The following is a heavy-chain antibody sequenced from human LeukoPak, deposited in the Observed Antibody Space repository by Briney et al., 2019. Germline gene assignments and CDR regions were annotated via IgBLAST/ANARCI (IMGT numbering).Heavy chain of an antibody. J-gene: IGHJ4*02. D-gene: IGHD3-3*01. CDR1: GGTFSSYA. V-gene: IGHV1-69*06. CDR3: AKDLRFLEWLFPPTYEIDY. Sequence: GASVKVSCKASGGTFSSYAISWVRQAPGQGLEWMGGIIPIFGTANYAQKFQGRVTITADKSTRTAYMELNSLRAEDTAVYYCAKDLRFLEWLFPPTYEIDYWGQGTLVTVSS. CDR2: IIPIFGTA.